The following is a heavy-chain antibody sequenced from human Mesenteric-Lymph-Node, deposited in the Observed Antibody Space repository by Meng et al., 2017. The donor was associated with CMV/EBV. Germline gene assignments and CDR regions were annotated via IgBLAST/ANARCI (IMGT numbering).Heavy chain of an antibody. CDR3: ARDPSYNAFDI. J-gene: IGHJ3*02. D-gene: IGHD2-2*02. CDR1: GYSINSGYY. Sequence: GSLRLSCTVSGYSINSGYYWGWIRQPPGKGLEWIGTINYGGINYYNPSLKSRVTISVDTSKNHLSLKLRSVTAADTAVYYCARDPSYNAFDIWGQGTTVTVSS. V-gene: IGHV4-38-2*02. CDR2: INYGGIN.